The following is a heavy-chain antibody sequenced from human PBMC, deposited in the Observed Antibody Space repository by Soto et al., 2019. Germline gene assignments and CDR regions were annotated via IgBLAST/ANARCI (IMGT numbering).Heavy chain of an antibody. V-gene: IGHV4-39*02. Sequence: SETLSLTCTASGGSISSSSYYWGWIRQPPGKGLEWIGSIYYSGSTYYNPSLKSRVTISVDTSKNQFSLKLSSVTAADTAVYYCARDIYGDYYFDYWGQGTLVTVSS. D-gene: IGHD4-17*01. J-gene: IGHJ4*02. CDR1: GGSISSSSYY. CDR3: ARDIYGDYYFDY. CDR2: IYYSGST.